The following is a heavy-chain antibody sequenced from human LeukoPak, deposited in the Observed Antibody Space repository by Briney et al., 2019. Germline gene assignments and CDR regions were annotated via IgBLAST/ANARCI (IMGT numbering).Heavy chain of an antibody. CDR2: ISAYNGNT. D-gene: IGHD4-23*01. Sequence: ASVKVSCKASGYTFTSYGISWVRQAPGQGLEWMGWISAYNGNTNYAQKLQGRVTMTTDTSTSTAYMELRSLRSDDTAVYYCARHVLIGRHSTVVTPRDYWGQGTLVTVSS. J-gene: IGHJ4*02. CDR1: GYTFTSYG. V-gene: IGHV1-18*01. CDR3: ARHVLIGRHSTVVTPRDY.